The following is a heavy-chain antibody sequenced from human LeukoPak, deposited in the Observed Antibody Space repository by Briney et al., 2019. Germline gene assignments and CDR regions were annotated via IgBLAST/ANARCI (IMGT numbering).Heavy chain of an antibody. J-gene: IGHJ6*04. Sequence: SETLSLTCAVSGGSISSSNWWSWVRQPPGKGLEWIGEIYYSGSTNYNPSLKSRVTISVDKSKNQFSLKLSSVTAADTAVYYCARGNYYGSGSYYTPTYYYYGMDVWGKGTTVTVSS. V-gene: IGHV4-4*02. CDR2: IYYSGST. CDR3: ARGNYYGSGSYYTPTYYYYGMDV. D-gene: IGHD3-10*01. CDR1: GGSISSSNW.